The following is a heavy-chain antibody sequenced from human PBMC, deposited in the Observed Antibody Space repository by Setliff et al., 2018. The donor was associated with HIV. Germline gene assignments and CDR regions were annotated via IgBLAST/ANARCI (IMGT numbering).Heavy chain of an antibody. CDR1: GYTFTGYY. CDR3: ARGRRTAPGSFYHFYYMGV. J-gene: IGHJ6*03. D-gene: IGHD6-13*01. Sequence: ASVKVSCKASGYTFTGYYMHWVRQAPGQGLEWMGWINPNTGATQYAQKFQGRVTMTRDTSISTSYMELTNLNYDDTAVFFCARGRRTAPGSFYHFYYMGVWGEGTTVTVSS. CDR2: INPNTGAT. V-gene: IGHV1-2*02.